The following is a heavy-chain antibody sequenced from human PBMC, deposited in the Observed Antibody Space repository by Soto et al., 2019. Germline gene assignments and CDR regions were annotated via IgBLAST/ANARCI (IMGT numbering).Heavy chain of an antibody. Sequence: GGSLRLSCAASGFTFSSYGMHWVRQAPGKGLEWVAVIWYDGSNKYYADSVKGRFTISRDNSKNTLYLQMNSLRAEDTAVYYCARDYCTNGVCYSPLDYWGQGTLVTVSS. CDR3: ARDYCTNGVCYSPLDY. CDR1: GFTFSSYG. D-gene: IGHD2-8*01. CDR2: IWYDGSNK. J-gene: IGHJ4*02. V-gene: IGHV3-33*01.